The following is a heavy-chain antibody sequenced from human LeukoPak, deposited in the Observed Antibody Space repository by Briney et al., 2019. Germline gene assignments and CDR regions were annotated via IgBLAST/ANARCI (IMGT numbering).Heavy chain of an antibody. Sequence: PGGSLRLSCAASGFTFSSYAMSWVRQAPGKGLEWVSAISGSGGSTYYADSVKGRFTISRDNSKNTLYLQMNSLRAEDTAVYYCAKDPRISSSWYLGDYWGQGTLVTVSS. D-gene: IGHD6-13*01. CDR1: GFTFSSYA. V-gene: IGHV3-23*01. CDR2: ISGSGGST. CDR3: AKDPRISSSWYLGDY. J-gene: IGHJ4*02.